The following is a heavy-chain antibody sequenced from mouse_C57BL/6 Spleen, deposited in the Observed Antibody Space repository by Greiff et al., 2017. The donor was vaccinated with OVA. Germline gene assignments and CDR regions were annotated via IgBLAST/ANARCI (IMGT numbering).Heavy chain of an antibody. J-gene: IGHJ2*01. CDR3: ARRDYYGSSLGY. CDR1: GFTFSDYG. Sequence: EVMLVESGGGLVKPGGSLKLSCAASGFTFSDYGMHWVRQAPEKGLEWVAYISSGSSTIYYADTVKGRFTISRDNAKNTLFLQMTSLRSEDTAMYYCARRDYYGSSLGYWGQGTTLTVSS. D-gene: IGHD1-1*01. V-gene: IGHV5-17*01. CDR2: ISSGSSTI.